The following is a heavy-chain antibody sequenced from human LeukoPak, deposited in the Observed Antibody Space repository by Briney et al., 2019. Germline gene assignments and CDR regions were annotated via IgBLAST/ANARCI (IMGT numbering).Heavy chain of an antibody. CDR2: ISAYNGNT. CDR1: GYTFTTYG. J-gene: IGHJ4*02. D-gene: IGHD2-2*02. CDR3: AIDTFSPDIVVVPAAITEGDH. V-gene: IGHV1-18*01. Sequence: ASVKVSCKASGYTFTTYGISWVRQAPGQGLEWMGWISAYNGNTNYAQKLQGRVTMTTDTSTSTAYMDLRSLRSDDTAVYYCAIDTFSPDIVVVPAAITEGDHWGQGTLVTVSS.